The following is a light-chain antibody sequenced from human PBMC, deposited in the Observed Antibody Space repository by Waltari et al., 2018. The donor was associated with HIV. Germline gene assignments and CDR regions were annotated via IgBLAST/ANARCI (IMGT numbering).Light chain of an antibody. CDR3: SSYTSSSLGV. J-gene: IGLJ1*01. Sequence: QSALTQPASVSGSPGQSITISCTGTSSDVGGYNYVSWYQQHPGKAPKLMIYDVSNRPSGVSNRFSGSKSGNTASLTISGLQAEDEAEYYCSSYTSSSLGVFGTGTKVTVL. CDR2: DVS. CDR1: SSDVGGYNY. V-gene: IGLV2-14*03.